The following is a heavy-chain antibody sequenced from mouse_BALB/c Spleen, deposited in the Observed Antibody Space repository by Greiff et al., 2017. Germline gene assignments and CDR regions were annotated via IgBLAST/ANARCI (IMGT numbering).Heavy chain of an antibody. CDR2: ISSGSSTI. D-gene: IGHD2-13*01. Sequence: DVMLVESGGGLVQPGGSRKLSCAASGFTFSSFGMHWVRQAPEKGLEWVAYISSGSSTIYYADTVKGRFTISRDNPKNTLFLQMTSLRSEDTAMYYCARWSDDYYAMDYWGQGTSVTVSS. CDR3: ARWSDDYYAMDY. V-gene: IGHV5-17*02. J-gene: IGHJ4*01. CDR1: GFTFSSFG.